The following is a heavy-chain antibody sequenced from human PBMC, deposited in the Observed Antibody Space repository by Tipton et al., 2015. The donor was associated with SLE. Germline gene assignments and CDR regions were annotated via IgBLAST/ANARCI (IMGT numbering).Heavy chain of an antibody. CDR3: ARPTAGTIGGFDY. CDR1: GGSISSYY. CDR2: IYYSGST. Sequence: LRLSCTVSGGSISSYYWGWIRQPPGKGLEWIGSIYYSGSTYYNPSLKSRVIISVDTSKNQFSLKLSSVTAADTAVYYCARPTAGTIGGFDYWGQGTLVTVSS. V-gene: IGHV4-39*01. J-gene: IGHJ4*02. D-gene: IGHD6-13*01.